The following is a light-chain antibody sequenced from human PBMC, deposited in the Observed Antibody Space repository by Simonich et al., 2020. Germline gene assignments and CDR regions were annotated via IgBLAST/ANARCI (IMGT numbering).Light chain of an antibody. Sequence: DIVMPQSPDSLAVSLGERATINCKSSQSVLYSSNNKNYLAWYQQKPGQPPKLLIYWASNRESGVPDRFSGSGSGTDFTLTISSLQAEDVAVYYCQQYYSTPYTFGQGTKLEIK. V-gene: IGKV4-1*01. CDR1: QSVLYSSNNKNY. CDR2: WAS. CDR3: QQYYSTPYT. J-gene: IGKJ2*01.